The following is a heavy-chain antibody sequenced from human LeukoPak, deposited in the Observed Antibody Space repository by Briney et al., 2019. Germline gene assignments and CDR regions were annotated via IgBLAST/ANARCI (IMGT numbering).Heavy chain of an antibody. CDR3: AKGGELTSYYFDY. D-gene: IGHD3-10*01. J-gene: IGHJ4*02. CDR1: GFTFSSYA. CDR2: ISNDGTNK. Sequence: PGRSLRLSCAASGFTFSSYAMHWVRQAPGKGLEWVAVISNDGTNKYYADCVKGRFTISRDNSKNKLYLQMHSLRAEDTPVYYCAKGGELTSYYFDYWGQGTLVTVSS. V-gene: IGHV3-30*04.